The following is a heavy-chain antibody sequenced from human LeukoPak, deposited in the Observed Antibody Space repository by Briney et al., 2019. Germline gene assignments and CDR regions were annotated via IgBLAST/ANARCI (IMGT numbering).Heavy chain of an antibody. CDR1: GGTFSSYA. CDR3: ATDLYYYDSSGRTDPGAFDI. J-gene: IGHJ3*02. CDR2: IIPIFGTA. V-gene: IGHV1-69*06. D-gene: IGHD3-22*01. Sequence: SVKVSCKASGGTFSSYAISWVRQAPGQGLEWMGGIIPIFGTANYAQKFQGRVTITADKSTSTAYMELSSLRSEDTAVYYCATDLYYYDSSGRTDPGAFDIWGQGTMVTVSS.